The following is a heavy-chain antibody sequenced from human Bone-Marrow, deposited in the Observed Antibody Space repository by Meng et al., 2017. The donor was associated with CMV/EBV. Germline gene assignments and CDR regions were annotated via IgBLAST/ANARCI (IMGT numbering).Heavy chain of an antibody. D-gene: IGHD2-2*02. V-gene: IGHV3-9*03. CDR3: TTLQLGYCSTMRCYTDYAFDI. CDR2: ISWNSGSI. CDR1: GFTFDDYA. Sequence: GGSLRLSCAASGFTFDDYAMHWVRQAPGKGLEWVSGISWNSGSIGYADSVKGRFTISRDNAKNSLYLQMNSLRAEDMALYYCTTLQLGYCSTMRCYTDYAFDIWGQGTVVTVSS. J-gene: IGHJ3*02.